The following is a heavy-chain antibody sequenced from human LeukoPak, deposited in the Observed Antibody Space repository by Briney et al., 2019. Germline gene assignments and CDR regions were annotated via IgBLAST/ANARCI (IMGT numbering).Heavy chain of an antibody. CDR2: IIPIFDTP. D-gene: IGHD6-6*01. Sequence: SVKVSCKTSGGTVTTYAISWVRQAPGQGLERMGGIIPIFDTPDHAQRFQGRVTITADRSTGTVYLELSSLRSEDTAVYYCARSHSSSSGHDAFNIWGQGTLVTVSS. J-gene: IGHJ3*02. CDR1: GGTVTTYA. V-gene: IGHV1-69*06. CDR3: ARSHSSSSGHDAFNI.